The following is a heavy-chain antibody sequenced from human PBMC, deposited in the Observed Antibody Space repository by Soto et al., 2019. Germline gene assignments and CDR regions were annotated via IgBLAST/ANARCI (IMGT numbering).Heavy chain of an antibody. CDR2: INHSGST. Sequence: SETLSLTCAVYGGSFSGYYWSWIRQPPGKGLEWIGEINHSGSTNYNPSHKSRVTISVDTSKNQFSLKLSSVTAADTAVYYCARGLPPRTYYDILTGYYLRRFDPWGQGTLVT. CDR1: GGSFSGYY. J-gene: IGHJ5*02. D-gene: IGHD3-9*01. V-gene: IGHV4-34*01. CDR3: ARGLPPRTYYDILTGYYLRRFDP.